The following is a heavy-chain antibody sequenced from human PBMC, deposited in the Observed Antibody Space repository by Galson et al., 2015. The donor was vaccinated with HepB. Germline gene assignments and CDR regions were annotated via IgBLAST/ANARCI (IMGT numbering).Heavy chain of an antibody. CDR1: GFTFSSYG. CDR2: IWYDGSNK. Sequence: SLRLSCAASGFTFSSYGMHWVRQAPGKGLEWVAVIWYDGSNKYYADSVKGRFTISRDNSKNTLYLQMNSLRAEDTAVYYCARDGEDYDFWSGYPVRPIDWGQGTLVTVSS. J-gene: IGHJ4*02. CDR3: ARDGEDYDFWSGYPVRPID. V-gene: IGHV3-33*01. D-gene: IGHD3-3*01.